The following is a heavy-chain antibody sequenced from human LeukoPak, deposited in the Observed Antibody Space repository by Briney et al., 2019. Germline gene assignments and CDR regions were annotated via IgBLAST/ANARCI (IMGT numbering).Heavy chain of an antibody. CDR3: ARDRRGVPWSKGSYYFDY. CDR1: GYTFTSYD. CDR2: MNPNSGNT. D-gene: IGHD1-26*01. Sequence: ASVKVSCKASGYTFTSYDINWVRQATGQGLEWMGWMNPNSGNTGYAQKFQGRVTMTRNTSISTAYMELSSLRSEDTAVYYCARDRRGVPWSKGSYYFDYWGQGTLVTVSS. J-gene: IGHJ4*02. V-gene: IGHV1-8*01.